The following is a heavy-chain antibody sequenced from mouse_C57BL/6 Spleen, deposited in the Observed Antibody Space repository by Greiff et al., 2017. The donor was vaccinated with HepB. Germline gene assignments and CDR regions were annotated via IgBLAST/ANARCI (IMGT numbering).Heavy chain of an antibody. CDR3: ARRAYGSSYVGAMDY. V-gene: IGHV5-9*01. J-gene: IGHJ4*01. Sequence: DVKLVESGGGLVKPGGSLKLSCAASGFTFSSYTMSWVRQTPEKRLEWVATISGGGGNTYYPDSVKGRFTISRDNAKNTLYLQMSSLRSEDTALYYCARRAYGSSYVGAMDYWGQGTSVTVSS. D-gene: IGHD1-1*01. CDR1: GFTFSSYT. CDR2: ISGGGGNT.